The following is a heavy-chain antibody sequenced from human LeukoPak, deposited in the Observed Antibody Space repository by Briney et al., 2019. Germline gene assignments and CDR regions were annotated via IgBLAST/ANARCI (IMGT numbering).Heavy chain of an antibody. CDR1: GFTVSNIY. J-gene: IGHJ4*02. Sequence: PGGSLRLSCAASGFTVSNIYITWVRQAPGKGLEWVSVIYSGGDTYYAESVKGRFTISRDNSKNTLYLQMNSLRAEDTAVYYCARDGVYYYDSSGYSHFDYWGQGTLVTVSP. D-gene: IGHD3-22*01. V-gene: IGHV3-66*02. CDR2: IYSGGDT. CDR3: ARDGVYYYDSSGYSHFDY.